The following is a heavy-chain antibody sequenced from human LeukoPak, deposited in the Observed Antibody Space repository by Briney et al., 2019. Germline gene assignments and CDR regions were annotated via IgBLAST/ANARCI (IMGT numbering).Heavy chain of an antibody. CDR3: AKAGIATYYYYMDV. CDR2: ISGSGGST. CDR1: GFTFSSYA. Sequence: LSGGSLRLSCAASGFTFSSYAMSWVRQAPGKGLEWVSAISGSGGSTYYADSVKGRFTISRDNSKNTLYLQMNSLRAEDTAVYYCAKAGIATYYYYMDVWGKGTTVTISS. D-gene: IGHD6-13*01. V-gene: IGHV3-23*01. J-gene: IGHJ6*03.